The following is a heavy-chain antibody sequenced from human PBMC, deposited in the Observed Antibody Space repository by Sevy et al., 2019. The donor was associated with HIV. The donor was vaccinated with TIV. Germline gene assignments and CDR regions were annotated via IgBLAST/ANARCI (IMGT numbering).Heavy chain of an antibody. CDR2: YDPEDGET. Sequence: ASVKVSCKVSGYSVRDLSIHWVRQAPGKGLEGMGGYDPEDGETIYAQKFQGRVTMTEDTSTDTAYMELSSLRSEDTAVYYCATSPDYYDSSRDAFDIWGQGTMVTVSS. D-gene: IGHD3-22*01. CDR1: GYSVRDLS. V-gene: IGHV1-24*01. CDR3: ATSPDYYDSSRDAFDI. J-gene: IGHJ3*02.